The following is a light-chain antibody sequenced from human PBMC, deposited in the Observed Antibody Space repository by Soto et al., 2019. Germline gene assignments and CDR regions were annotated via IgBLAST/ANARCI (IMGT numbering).Light chain of an antibody. CDR2: SAS. CDR3: QQYNNWPPWT. J-gene: IGKJ1*01. CDR1: HSVSSSY. Sequence: EIVLTQSPGTLSFSPGERATLSCRASHSVSSSYLAWYQQRPGHTPRLLIYSASIGATGTPARFSGSGSGTEFTLTISSLQSEDFAVYYCQQYNNWPPWTFGQGTKVDIK. V-gene: IGKV3-15*01.